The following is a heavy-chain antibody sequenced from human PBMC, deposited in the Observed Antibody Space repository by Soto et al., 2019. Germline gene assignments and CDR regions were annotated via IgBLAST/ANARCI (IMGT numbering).Heavy chain of an antibody. D-gene: IGHD3-10*01. V-gene: IGHV4-30-2*01. J-gene: IGHJ5*02. CDR1: GGSISSGGYS. Sequence: SETLSLTCAVSGGSISSGGYSWSWIRQPPGKGLEWIGYIYHSGSTYYNPSLKSRVTISVDRSKNQFSLKLSSVTAADTAVYYCASLSVTMVRGAAYTWFDPWGQGTLDTVSS. CDR3: ASLSVTMVRGAAYTWFDP. CDR2: IYHSGST.